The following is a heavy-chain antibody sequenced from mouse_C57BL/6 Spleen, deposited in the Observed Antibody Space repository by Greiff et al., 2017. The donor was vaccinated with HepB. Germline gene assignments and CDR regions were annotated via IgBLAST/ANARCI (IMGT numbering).Heavy chain of an antibody. CDR1: GYTFTSYG. J-gene: IGHJ1*03. D-gene: IGHD1-1*01. CDR2: IYPRSGNT. CDR3: AIYYYGSSYDWYFDV. Sequence: VKLMESGAELARPGASVKLSCKASGYTFTSYGISWVKQRTGQGLEWIGEIYPRSGNTYYNEKFKGKATLTADKSSSTAYMELRSLTSEDSAVYFCAIYYYGSSYDWYFDVWGTGTTVTVSS. V-gene: IGHV1-81*01.